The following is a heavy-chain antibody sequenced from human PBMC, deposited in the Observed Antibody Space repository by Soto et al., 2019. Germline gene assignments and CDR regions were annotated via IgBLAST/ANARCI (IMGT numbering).Heavy chain of an antibody. Sequence: EVPLVESGGGLVQPGGSLRLSCAASGFTFSSYWMSWVRQAPGKGLEWVANIKQEGSEKNYVASVRGRFTISRDNDENSLYLQMNSLSVEDTAIYYCARETVEKAMNAWGQGTLVTVSS. CDR1: GFTFSSYW. CDR3: ARETVEKAMNA. CDR2: IKQEGSEK. J-gene: IGHJ4*02. V-gene: IGHV3-7*01. D-gene: IGHD2-2*01.